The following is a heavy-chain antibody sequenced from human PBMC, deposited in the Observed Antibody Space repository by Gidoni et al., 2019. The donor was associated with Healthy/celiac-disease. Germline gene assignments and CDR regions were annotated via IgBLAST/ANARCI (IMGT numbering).Heavy chain of an antibody. J-gene: IGHJ4*02. V-gene: IGHV4-39*01. CDR3: ARLRYGGNSGYFDY. CDR1: GGSISSSSYY. Sequence: QLQLQESGPGLVKPSETLSLTCTVPGGSISSSSYYWGWIRQPPGKGLEWIGSIYYSGSTYYNPSLKSRVTISVDTSKNQFSLKLSSVTAADTAVYYCARLRYGGNSGYFDYWGQGTLVTVSS. D-gene: IGHD4-17*01. CDR2: IYYSGST.